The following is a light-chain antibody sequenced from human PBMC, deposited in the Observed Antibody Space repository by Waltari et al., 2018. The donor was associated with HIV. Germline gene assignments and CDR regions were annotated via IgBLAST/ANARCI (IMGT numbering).Light chain of an antibody. CDR1: ALAQPY. CDR3: YSTDSSD. V-gene: IGLV3-10*01. CDR2: EDK. J-gene: IGLJ2*01. Sequence: SYELTQPASASVSPGQNARSTCAGDALAQPYTYGYQQKSGQAPVLVIYEDKKRPSGIPERFSGSSSGTMATLTISGAQVEDEADYYCYSTDSSDFGGGTKLTVL.